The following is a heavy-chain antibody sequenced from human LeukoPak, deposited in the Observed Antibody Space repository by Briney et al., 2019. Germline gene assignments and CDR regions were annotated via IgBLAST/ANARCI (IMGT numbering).Heavy chain of an antibody. V-gene: IGHV3-74*01. D-gene: IGHD3-22*01. CDR3: ATGNYYDSRGYYTFGH. CDR2: INGDGTTT. J-gene: IGHJ4*02. CDR1: GFTFNKYW. Sequence: GGSLRLSCAASGFTFNKYWMHWVRQAPGKGLVWFSRINGDGTTTSYADSVKGGFTMSRDNAKNTLYLQMSGLRAEDTAVYYCATGNYYDSRGYYTFGHWGQGTLVTVSS.